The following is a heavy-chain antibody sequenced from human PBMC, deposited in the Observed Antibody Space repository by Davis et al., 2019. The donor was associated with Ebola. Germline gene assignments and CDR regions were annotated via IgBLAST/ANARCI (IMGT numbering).Heavy chain of an antibody. CDR1: GDTFGEYG. CDR3: ARGRLAEGLDS. V-gene: IGHV1-69*04. J-gene: IGHJ4*02. D-gene: IGHD6-13*01. CDR2: ILPILGAT. Sequence: SVKVSCKTSGDTFGEYGYNWVRQAPGQRLEWMGRILPILGATNYAQNFQGRVTITADKSTYTVYMELSSLRSEDTAVYYCARGRLAEGLDSWGQGTLLTVSS.